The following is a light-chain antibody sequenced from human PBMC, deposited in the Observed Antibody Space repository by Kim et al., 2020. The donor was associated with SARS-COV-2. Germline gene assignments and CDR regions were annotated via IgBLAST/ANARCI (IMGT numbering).Light chain of an antibody. CDR3: QSYDSSLSGWV. J-gene: IGLJ3*02. CDR2: GNN. V-gene: IGLV1-40*01. CDR1: SSNIGAGFD. Sequence: QRVTISCTGSSSNIGAGFDVHWYQQLPGTAPKLLIYGNNNRPSGVPDRFSGSKSGTSASLAITGLQAEDEADYYCQSYDSSLSGWVFGGGTKLTVL.